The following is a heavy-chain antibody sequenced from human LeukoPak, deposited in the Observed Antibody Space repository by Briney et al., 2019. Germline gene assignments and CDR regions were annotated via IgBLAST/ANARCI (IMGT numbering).Heavy chain of an antibody. CDR3: ARYGSGSYYYYYGMDV. J-gene: IGHJ6*02. CDR1: GFTFSSYW. V-gene: IGHV3-7*01. CDR2: IKQDGSEK. Sequence: PGGSLRLSCVASGFTFSSYWMSWVRQAPGKGLEWVANIKQDGSEKYYVDSVKGRFTISRDNAKKSQYLQMNSLRAEDTAVYYCARYGSGSYYYYYGMDVWGQGTTVTVSS. D-gene: IGHD3-10*01.